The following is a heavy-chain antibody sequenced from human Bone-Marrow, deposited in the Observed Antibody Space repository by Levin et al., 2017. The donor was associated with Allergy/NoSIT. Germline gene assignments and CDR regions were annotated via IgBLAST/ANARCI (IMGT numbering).Heavy chain of an antibody. CDR3: ARGGGVLTGYQNAMDV. CDR1: GFTFSDHY. Sequence: GGSLRLSCAASGFTFSDHYMDWVRQAPGKGLEWVGRIRDKANSFTTQDAASVRGRFTISRDDSKTSLYLQMNSLKIEDTAVYYCARGGGVLTGYQNAMDVWGQGTTVTVSS. J-gene: IGHJ6*02. V-gene: IGHV3-72*01. D-gene: IGHD3-9*01. CDR2: IRDKANSFTT.